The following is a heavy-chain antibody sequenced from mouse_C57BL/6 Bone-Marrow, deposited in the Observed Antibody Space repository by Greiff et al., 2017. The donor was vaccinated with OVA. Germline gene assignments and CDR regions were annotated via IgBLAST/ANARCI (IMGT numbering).Heavy chain of an antibody. CDR1: GFTIKDDY. D-gene: IGHD1-1*01. V-gene: IGHV14-4*01. CDR2: IDPENGDT. J-gene: IGHJ1*03. CDR3: TLTVFDV. Sequence: EVMLVESGAELVRPGASVKLSCTASGFTIKDDYMHWVKQRPEQGLEWIGWIDPENGDTDYASKIPGKATITADTSTNTAYLQLSTLTSEDTAVYYCTLTVFDVWGTGTTVTVSS.